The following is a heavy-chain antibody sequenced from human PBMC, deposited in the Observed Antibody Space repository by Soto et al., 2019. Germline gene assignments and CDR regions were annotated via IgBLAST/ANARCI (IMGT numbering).Heavy chain of an antibody. Sequence: QVQLQPWGAGLLKPSETLSLTCAVYGGSFSGYYWSWIRQPPGKGLEWIGQIFHGRSTNYSPSLKSRVTISVDTSKNLCSLELRSVTAADTAVYYCARPHYDSNTFYSFFDYWGQGTLVTVSS. V-gene: IGHV4-34*12. CDR3: ARPHYDSNTFYSFFDY. J-gene: IGHJ4*02. D-gene: IGHD3-22*01. CDR1: GGSFSGYY. CDR2: IFHGRST.